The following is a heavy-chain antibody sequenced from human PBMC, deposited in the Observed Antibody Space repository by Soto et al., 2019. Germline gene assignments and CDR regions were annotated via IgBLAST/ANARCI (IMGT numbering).Heavy chain of an antibody. CDR1: GYSINSGYY. V-gene: IGHV4-38-2*02. CDR3: ARDQGVTRYFDY. D-gene: IGHD2-21*02. J-gene: IGHJ4*02. Sequence: SETLSLTCAASGYSINSGYYWGWIRQPPGKGLEWIGTIYPSESTYFNPSLKGRVTISVDTSMNQFSLKLTSVTAADTAVYYCARDQGVTRYFDYWGQGTQVSVSS. CDR2: IYPSEST.